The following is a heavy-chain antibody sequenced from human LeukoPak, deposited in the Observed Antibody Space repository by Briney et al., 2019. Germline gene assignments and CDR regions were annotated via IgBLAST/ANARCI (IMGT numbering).Heavy chain of an antibody. D-gene: IGHD2-15*01. CDR1: GFTFSRYW. Sequence: GGSLRLSCADSGFTFSRYWIHWVRQTPGKGLVWVSCISADGSVTRYADSVKGRFTISRDNTKSTLYLQMHSLRAEDTAVYYCATAGGDGSRMGFDPWGQGTLVTVSS. V-gene: IGHV3-74*01. CDR2: ISADGSVT. J-gene: IGHJ5*02. CDR3: ATAGGDGSRMGFDP.